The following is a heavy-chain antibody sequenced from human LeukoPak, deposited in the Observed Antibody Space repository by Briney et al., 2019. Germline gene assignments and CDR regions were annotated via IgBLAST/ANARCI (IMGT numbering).Heavy chain of an antibody. V-gene: IGHV3-7*04. CDR1: GFTFSRFW. J-gene: IGHJ4*02. CDR3: ARENYFDY. CDR2: IKPDGSEK. Sequence: GGSLRLSCAASGFTFSRFWMGWVRQAPGKGLEWVANIKPDGSEKNYGDSVRGRFTISRDNARNTLYLQMNSLRAEDTAVYYCARENYFDYWGQGTLVTVSS.